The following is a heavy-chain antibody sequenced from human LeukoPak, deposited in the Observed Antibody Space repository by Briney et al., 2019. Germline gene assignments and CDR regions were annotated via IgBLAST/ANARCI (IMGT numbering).Heavy chain of an antibody. CDR2: ISGDGGLT. CDR3: AKDLEGCGYDFDY. CDR1: GFTFSRYA. V-gene: IGHV3-23*01. Sequence: GGSLRLSCAASGFTFSRYAMSWVRQAPGRGLEWVSTISGDGGLTYYADSVKGRFTISRDNSKNTLYLQMNSLRAEDTAVYYCAKDLEGCGYDFDYWGQGTLVTVSP. J-gene: IGHJ4*02. D-gene: IGHD5-12*01.